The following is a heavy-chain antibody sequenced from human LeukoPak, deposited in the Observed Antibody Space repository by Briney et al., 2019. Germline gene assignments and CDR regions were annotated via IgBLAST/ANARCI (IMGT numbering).Heavy chain of an antibody. D-gene: IGHD2-15*01. CDR2: IYSGGST. J-gene: IGHJ4*02. Sequence: GGSLRLSCAASGFTVSSNYMSWVRQAPGKGLEWVSVIYSGGSTYYADSVKGRFTISRDNSKNTLYLQMNSLRAEDTAVYYSARPSSGGSYPTDYWGQGTLVTVSS. V-gene: IGHV3-66*04. CDR3: ARPSSGGSYPTDY. CDR1: GFTVSSNY.